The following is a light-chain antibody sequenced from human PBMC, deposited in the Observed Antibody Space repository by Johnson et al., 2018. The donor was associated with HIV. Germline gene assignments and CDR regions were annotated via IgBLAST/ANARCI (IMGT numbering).Light chain of an antibody. CDR1: SSNIGNNY. J-gene: IGLJ1*01. CDR2: DNN. Sequence: QSVLTQPPSVSAAPGQKVTISCSGSSSNIGNNYVSWYQQLPGTAPKLLIYDNNKRPSGIPDRFSGSKSGTSATLVITGLQTGDEADYHCATWDCSLSGYVFGTGTKVTVL. CDR3: ATWDCSLSGYV. V-gene: IGLV1-51*01.